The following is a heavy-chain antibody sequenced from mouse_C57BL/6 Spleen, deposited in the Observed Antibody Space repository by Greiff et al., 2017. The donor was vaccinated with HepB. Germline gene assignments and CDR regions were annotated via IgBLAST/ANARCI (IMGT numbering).Heavy chain of an antibody. CDR3: ARDRDGSSIDWYFDV. CDR1: GFTFSDYY. D-gene: IGHD1-1*01. J-gene: IGHJ1*03. CDR2: INYDGSST. Sequence: EVKLVESEGGLVQPGSSMKLSCTASGFTFSDYYMAWVRQVPEKGLEWVANINYDGSSTYYLDSLKSRFIISRDNAKNILYLQMSSLKSEDTATYYCARDRDGSSIDWYFDVWGTGTTVTVSS. V-gene: IGHV5-16*01.